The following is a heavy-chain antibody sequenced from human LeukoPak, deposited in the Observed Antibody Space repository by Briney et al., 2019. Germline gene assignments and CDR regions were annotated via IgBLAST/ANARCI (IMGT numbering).Heavy chain of an antibody. CDR1: GYTFTSYY. V-gene: IGHV1-46*01. CDR2: INPSGGRT. J-gene: IGHJ6*02. Sequence: ASVKVSCKASGYTFTSYYMHWVRQAPGQGLEWMGIINPSGGRTSYARKFQGRVTMTRDTSTSTVYMELSSLRSEDTAVYYCARPERGYSYGAYYYYGMDVWGQGTTVTVSS. CDR3: ARPERGYSYGAYYYYGMDV. D-gene: IGHD5-18*01.